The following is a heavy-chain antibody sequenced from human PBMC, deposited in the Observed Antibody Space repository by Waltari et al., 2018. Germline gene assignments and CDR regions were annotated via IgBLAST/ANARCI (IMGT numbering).Heavy chain of an antibody. CDR2: VDPEDGEA. V-gene: IGHV1-69-2*01. Sequence: VLLLQSGAAVKKPGTTVKISCKVSAFTITNYYIHWVQQAPGKGLHWMGLVDPEDGEATYSENFQGRVTMTADRSTATAHMELRYLRSDDTAVYYCARVVFSGRYPHGFDFWGQGTMVTVSA. J-gene: IGHJ3*01. CDR1: AFTITNYY. CDR3: ARVVFSGRYPHGFDF. D-gene: IGHD1-26*01.